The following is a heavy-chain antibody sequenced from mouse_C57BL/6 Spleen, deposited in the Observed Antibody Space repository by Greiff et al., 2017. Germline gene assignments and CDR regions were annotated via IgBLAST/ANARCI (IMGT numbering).Heavy chain of an antibody. CDR1: GYTFTDYN. CDR3: AREGVYYSDFDY. J-gene: IGHJ2*01. D-gene: IGHD2-12*01. Sequence: EVKLQESGPELVKPGASVKMSCKASGYTFTDYNMHWVKQSHGKSLEWIGYINPNNGGTSYNQKFKGKATLTVNKSSSTAYMELRSLTSEDSAVYYCAREGVYYSDFDYWGQGTTLTVSS. V-gene: IGHV1-22*01. CDR2: INPNNGGT.